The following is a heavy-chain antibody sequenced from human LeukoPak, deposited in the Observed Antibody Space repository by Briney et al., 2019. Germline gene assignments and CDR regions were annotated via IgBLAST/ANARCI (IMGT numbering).Heavy chain of an antibody. Sequence: PGGSLRLSCAASGFTFSSYSMNWVRQAPGKGLEWVAVISYDGSNKYYADSVKGRFTISRDNSKNTLYLQMNSLRAEDTAVYYCAKSWGWFGELLSSGAFDIWGQGTMVTVSS. CDR2: ISYDGSNK. CDR3: AKSWGWFGELLSSGAFDI. V-gene: IGHV3-30*18. D-gene: IGHD3-10*01. J-gene: IGHJ3*02. CDR1: GFTFSSYS.